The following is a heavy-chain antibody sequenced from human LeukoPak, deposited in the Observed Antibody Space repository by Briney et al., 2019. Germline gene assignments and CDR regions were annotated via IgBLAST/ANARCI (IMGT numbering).Heavy chain of an antibody. J-gene: IGHJ4*02. V-gene: IGHV1-18*01. CDR1: GYTFTSYG. D-gene: IGHD2-15*01. Sequence: GASVKVSCKASGYTFTSYGISWVRQAPGRGLEWMGWISAYNGNTNYAQKLQGRGTMTTDTSTSTAYMELRSLRSDDTAVYYCARDRPLYCSGGSCAAGYWGQGTLVTVSS. CDR3: ARDRPLYCSGGSCAAGY. CDR2: ISAYNGNT.